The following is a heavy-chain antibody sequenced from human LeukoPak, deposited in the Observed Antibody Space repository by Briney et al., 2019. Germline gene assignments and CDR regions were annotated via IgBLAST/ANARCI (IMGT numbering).Heavy chain of an antibody. V-gene: IGHV3-33*01. CDR2: IWYDGSNK. Sequence: GKSLRLSCAASGFTFRSYGMHWVRQAPGKGLEWVAVIWYDGSNKYYADSVKGRFTVSRDNSENTLYLQMNSLRAEDTALYYCASDGIAVDRGIGYFDYWGQGTLVTVSS. CDR3: ASDGIAVDRGIGYFDY. CDR1: GFTFRSYG. D-gene: IGHD6-13*01. J-gene: IGHJ4*02.